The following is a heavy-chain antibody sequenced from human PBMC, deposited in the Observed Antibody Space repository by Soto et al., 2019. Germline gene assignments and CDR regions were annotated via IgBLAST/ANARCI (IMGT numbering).Heavy chain of an antibody. D-gene: IGHD3-10*01. CDR1: GFTFSSYS. CDR2: ISSSSSYI. CDR3: ARDHVEIPSGWSPFDP. V-gene: IGHV3-21*01. J-gene: IGHJ5*02. Sequence: GGSLRLSCAASGFTFSSYSMNWVRQAPGKGLEWVSSISSSSSYIYYADSVKGRFTISRDNAKNSLYLQMNSLRAEDTAVYYCARDHVEIPSGWSPFDPWGQGTLVTVSS.